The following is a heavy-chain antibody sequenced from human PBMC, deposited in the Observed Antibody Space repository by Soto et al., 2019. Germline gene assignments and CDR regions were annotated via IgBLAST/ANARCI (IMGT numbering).Heavy chain of an antibody. CDR2: SNHSGST. Sequence: QVQLQQWGAGLLKPSETLSLTCGVYGGSFSGYSWSWIRQPPGKGLEWIGESNHSGSTNYNPCLKSRFSISVDTSKNHFSLKLSSVTAADTAVYYCARVVPPPNRNWGMWSGAFDIWGQGTMVTVSS. J-gene: IGHJ3*02. D-gene: IGHD7-27*01. CDR3: ARVVPPPNRNWGMWSGAFDI. CDR1: GGSFSGYS. V-gene: IGHV4-34*01.